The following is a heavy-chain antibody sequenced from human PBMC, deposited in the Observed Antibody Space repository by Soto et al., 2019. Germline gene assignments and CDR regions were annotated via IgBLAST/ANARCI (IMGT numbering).Heavy chain of an antibody. Sequence: SETLSLTCTVSGGSISSYYWSWTRQPPGKGLEWIGYIYYSGSTNYNPSLKSRVTISVDTSKNQFSLKLSSVTAADTAVYFCSNLAEGARGRGYWGQGTLVTVSS. J-gene: IGHJ4*02. D-gene: IGHD2-15*01. CDR2: IYYSGST. V-gene: IGHV4-59*12. CDR3: SNLAEGARGRGY. CDR1: GGSISSYY.